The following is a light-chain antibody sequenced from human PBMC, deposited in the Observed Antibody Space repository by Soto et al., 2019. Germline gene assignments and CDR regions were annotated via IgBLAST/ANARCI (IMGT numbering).Light chain of an antibody. J-gene: IGKJ4*01. CDR3: QQYGSSPLT. CDR2: GAS. CDR1: QSVSSSY. Sequence: EIVLTQSPGTLSLSPGEGATLSCRASQSVSSSYLAWYQQKPGQAPRLLIYGASSRATGIPDRFSGSGSGTDFTLTISRLEPEDLAVYYCQQYGSSPLTFGGGTKVDIK. V-gene: IGKV3-20*01.